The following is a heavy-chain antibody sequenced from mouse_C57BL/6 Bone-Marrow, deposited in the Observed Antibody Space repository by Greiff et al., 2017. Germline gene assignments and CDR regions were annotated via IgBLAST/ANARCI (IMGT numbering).Heavy chain of an antibody. CDR2: IYPRSGNT. D-gene: IGHD1-1*01. V-gene: IGHV1-81*01. Sequence: VHLVESGAELARPGASVKLSCKASGYTFTSYGISWVKQRTGQGLEWIGEIYPRSGNTYYNEKFKGKATLTADKSSSTAYMELRSLTSEDSAVYFCAIITTDYYFDYWGQGTTLTVSS. CDR1: GYTFTSYG. CDR3: AIITTDYYFDY. J-gene: IGHJ2*01.